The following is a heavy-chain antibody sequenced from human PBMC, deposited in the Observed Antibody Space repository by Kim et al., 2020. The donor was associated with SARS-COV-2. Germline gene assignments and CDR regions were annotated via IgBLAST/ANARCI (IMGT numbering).Heavy chain of an antibody. J-gene: IGHJ4*02. CDR3: AKRKGSSSWYGAIDY. V-gene: IGHV3-30*02. D-gene: IGHD6-13*01. Sequence: SVKGRFTIPRDNSKKTRYLQMNSLTAEDTAVYYCAKRKGSSSWYGAIDYWGQGTLVTVSS.